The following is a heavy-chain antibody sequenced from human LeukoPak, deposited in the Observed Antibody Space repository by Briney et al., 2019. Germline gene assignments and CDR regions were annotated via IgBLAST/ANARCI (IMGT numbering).Heavy chain of an antibody. J-gene: IGHJ4*02. Sequence: ASVKVSCKASGYTFTSYGMHWVRQAPGQRLEWMGWINAGNGNTKCSQKFQARVAITRDTSARIAYMDLSSLTSEDTAVYYCARSIVYSSDSNGGYYFDNWGQGTLVTVSS. CDR2: INAGNGNT. CDR1: GYTFTSYG. D-gene: IGHD3-22*01. CDR3: ARSIVYSSDSNGGYYFDN. V-gene: IGHV1-3*01.